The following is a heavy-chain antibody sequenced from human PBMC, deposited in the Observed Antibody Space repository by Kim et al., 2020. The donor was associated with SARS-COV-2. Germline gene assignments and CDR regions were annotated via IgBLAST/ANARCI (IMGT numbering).Heavy chain of an antibody. CDR1: GGSISSYY. V-gene: IGHV4-59*01. CDR2: IYYSGST. Sequence: SETLSLTCTVSGGSISSYYWSWIRQPPGKGLEWIGYIYYSGSTNYNPSLKSRVTISVDTSKNQFSLKLSSVTAADTAVYYCAWSEAYYYCMDVWGKGTTVTVSS. CDR3: AWSEAYYYCMDV. J-gene: IGHJ6*03.